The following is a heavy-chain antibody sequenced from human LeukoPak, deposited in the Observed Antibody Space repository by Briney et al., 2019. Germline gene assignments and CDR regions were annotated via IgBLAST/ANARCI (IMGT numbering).Heavy chain of an antibody. Sequence: SETLSLTCTVSGGSISSCYWSWIRQPAGKGLEWIGRIDTSGNTNYKPSLKSRVTMSVDTSKNQFSLKLNSVTAADTAVYYCARVSSSWYQDWYFDLWGRGTLVTVSS. J-gene: IGHJ2*01. V-gene: IGHV4-4*07. CDR2: IDTSGNT. CDR1: GGSISSCY. D-gene: IGHD6-13*01. CDR3: ARVSSSWYQDWYFDL.